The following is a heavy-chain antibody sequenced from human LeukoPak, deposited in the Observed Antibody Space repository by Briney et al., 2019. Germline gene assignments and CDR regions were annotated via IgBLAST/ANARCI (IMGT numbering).Heavy chain of an antibody. CDR1: GYTLTELS. D-gene: IGHD3-22*01. V-gene: IGHV1-24*01. Sequence: ASVKVSCKVSGYTLTELSMHWVRQAPGKGLEWMGGFDPEDGETIYAQKFQGRVTMTEDTSTDTAYMELSSLRSEDTAVYYCATGTPPHYYDSSGYYNYWGQGTLVTVSS. J-gene: IGHJ4*02. CDR2: FDPEDGET. CDR3: ATGTPPHYYDSSGYYNY.